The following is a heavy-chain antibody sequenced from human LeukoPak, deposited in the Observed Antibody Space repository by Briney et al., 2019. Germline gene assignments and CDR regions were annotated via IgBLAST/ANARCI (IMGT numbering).Heavy chain of an antibody. CDR2: LSASAITT. CDR3: AKQGDYVGYFDY. CDR1: GFTFSNYA. V-gene: IGHV3-23*01. J-gene: IGHJ4*02. D-gene: IGHD4-17*01. Sequence: GGSLRLSCAASGFTFSNYAMYWVRQAPGKGLEWVSALSASAITTYYADSVKGRSTISRDNSKNTLYLQMNTLRAEDTAVYYCAKQGDYVGYFDYWGQGTLVTVSS.